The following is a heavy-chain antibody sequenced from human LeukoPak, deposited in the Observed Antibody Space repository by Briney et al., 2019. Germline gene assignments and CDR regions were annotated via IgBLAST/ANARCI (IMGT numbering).Heavy chain of an antibody. CDR2: MNPNSGNT. J-gene: IGHJ6*02. CDR3: ARGGAAAGPSEYYGMDV. Sequence: ASVKVSCKASGYTFTSYDINWVRQATGQGLEWMGWMNPNSGNTGYAQKFQGGVTMTRNTSISTAYMELSSLRSEDTAVYYCARGGAAAGPSEYYGMDVWGQGTTVTVSS. CDR1: GYTFTSYD. D-gene: IGHD6-13*01. V-gene: IGHV1-8*01.